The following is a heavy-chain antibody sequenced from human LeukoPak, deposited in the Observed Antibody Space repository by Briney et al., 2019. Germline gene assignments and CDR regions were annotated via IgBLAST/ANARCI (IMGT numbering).Heavy chain of an antibody. CDR1: GFTFDDYA. D-gene: IGHD2-15*01. J-gene: IGHJ4*02. CDR3: AKAKVVGVFDY. Sequence: PGGSLRLSCAASGFTFDDYAMHWVRQAPGKGLEWVSGISWNSGSIGYADSVKGRFTISRDNAKNSLYLQMNSLRAEDTALYYCAKAKVVGVFDYWGQGTLVTVSS. CDR2: ISWNSGSI. V-gene: IGHV3-9*01.